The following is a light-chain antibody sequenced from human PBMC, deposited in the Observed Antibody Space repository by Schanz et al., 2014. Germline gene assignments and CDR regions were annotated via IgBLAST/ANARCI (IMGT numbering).Light chain of an antibody. CDR2: DAS. J-gene: IGKJ1*01. Sequence: DIQVTQSPSTLSASVGDRVTITCRTSESVGRWLAWYQQKPGKAPTLLIYDASRLESGVPSRFSGSGSATEFTLTITSLQPDDFATYYCQQYNSYPSTFGQGTKVEIK. CDR1: ESVGRW. CDR3: QQYNSYPST. V-gene: IGKV1-5*01.